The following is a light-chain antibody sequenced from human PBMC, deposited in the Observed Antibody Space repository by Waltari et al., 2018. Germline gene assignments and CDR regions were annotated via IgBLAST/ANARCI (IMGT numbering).Light chain of an antibody. CDR1: QSISIW. CDR2: KAT. V-gene: IGKV1-5*03. CDR3: QQYSSFIYT. J-gene: IGKJ2*01. Sequence: DIQMTQSPSTLSAFVGDRVNITCRASQSISIWLACYQQKPGKAPKLLIYKATSLERGVPSRFSGSGSGTEFTLTISSLQPDDFASYYCQQYSSFIYTFGQGTKVEI.